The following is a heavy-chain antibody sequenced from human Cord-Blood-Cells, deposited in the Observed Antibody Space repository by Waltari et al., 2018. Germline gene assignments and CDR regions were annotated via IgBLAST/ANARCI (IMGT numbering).Heavy chain of an antibody. J-gene: IGHJ4*02. CDR1: GGSFSGYY. Sequence: QVQLQQWGAGLLKPSETLSLTCAVYGGSFSGYYWSWIRQPPGKGLEWIGEINHSGSTNSNPSLKSRVTISVDTSKNQFSRKLSSVTAADTAVYYCARHKTNFDYWGQGTLVTVSS. CDR3: ARHKTNFDY. CDR2: INHSGST. V-gene: IGHV4-34*01.